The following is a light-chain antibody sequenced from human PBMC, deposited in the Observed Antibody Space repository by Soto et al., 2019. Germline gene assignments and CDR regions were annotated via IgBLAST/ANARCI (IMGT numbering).Light chain of an antibody. CDR3: QQHSNWAPIT. Sequence: IGLKQSPSTLSLYTGERATLPCRASQSVSSYLAWYQQKPGQAPRLLISDASNRATGVPARFSGSGSGADVSLTISSLEPEEVAGYYFQQHSNWAPITFGQGTRLEIK. J-gene: IGKJ5*01. CDR1: QSVSSY. CDR2: DAS. V-gene: IGKV3-11*01.